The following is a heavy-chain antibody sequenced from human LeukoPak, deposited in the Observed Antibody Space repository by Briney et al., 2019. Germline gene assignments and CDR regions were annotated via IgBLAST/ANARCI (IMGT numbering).Heavy chain of an antibody. CDR2: TYYRSKWYN. Sequence: SQTLSLTCAISGDSVSSNSGTWNWIRQSPSRGLECLGRTYYRSKWYNDYAVPVKSRITINPDTSQNQFSLQLNSVTPEDTAVYYCARGGGYPSAWAGNWFDPWGQGTLVTVSS. J-gene: IGHJ5*02. CDR1: GDSVSSNSGT. D-gene: IGHD5-18*01. CDR3: ARGGGYPSAWAGNWFDP. V-gene: IGHV6-1*01.